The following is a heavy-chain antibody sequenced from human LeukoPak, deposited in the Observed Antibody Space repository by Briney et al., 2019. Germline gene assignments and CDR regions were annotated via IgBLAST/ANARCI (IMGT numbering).Heavy chain of an antibody. V-gene: IGHV4-59*01. J-gene: IGHJ4*02. Sequence: SETLFPTCTVSGGSISSYYWSWIRQPPAKGLEWIGYIYYSGSTNYNPSPKSRVTISVDTSKNQFSLKLSSVTAADTAVYYCARVVYDSSGYNMWLNFDYWGQGTLVTVSS. CDR2: IYYSGST. CDR3: ARVVYDSSGYNMWLNFDY. CDR1: GGSISSYY. D-gene: IGHD3-22*01.